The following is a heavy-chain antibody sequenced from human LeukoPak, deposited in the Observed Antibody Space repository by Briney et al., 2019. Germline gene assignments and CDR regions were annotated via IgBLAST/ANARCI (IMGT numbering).Heavy chain of an antibody. V-gene: IGHV3-21*05. CDR1: GFTFSSYG. J-gene: IGHJ5*02. CDR2: ISSSSSYT. D-gene: IGHD2-15*01. Sequence: PGRSLRLSCAASGFTFSSYGMHWVRQAPGKGLEWVSYISSSSSYTNYADSVKGRFTISRDNAKNSLYLQMNSLRAEDTAVYYCARVTRDSGWSNWFDPWGQGTLVTVSS. CDR3: ARVTRDSGWSNWFDP.